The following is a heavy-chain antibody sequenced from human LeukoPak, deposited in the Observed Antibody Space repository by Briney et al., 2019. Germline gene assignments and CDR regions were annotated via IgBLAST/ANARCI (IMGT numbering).Heavy chain of an antibody. CDR3: ARTIREQWLTIDY. V-gene: IGHV3-7*04. D-gene: IGHD6-19*01. J-gene: IGHJ4*02. Sequence: PGGSLRLSCAASGFTFSNYWMNWVRQVPGKGLEWVANIKQDGSAKYYVDSVKGRFTISRDNAKNSLYLQMNSLGAEDTAVYYCARTIREQWLTIDYWGQGTLVTFSS. CDR1: GFTFSNYW. CDR2: IKQDGSAK.